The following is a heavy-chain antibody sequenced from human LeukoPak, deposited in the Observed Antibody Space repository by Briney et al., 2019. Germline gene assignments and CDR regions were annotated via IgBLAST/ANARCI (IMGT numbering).Heavy chain of an antibody. V-gene: IGHV3-7*01. Sequence: GGSLRLSCAGSGFTFSSYWMSWVRQAPGKGLEWVANIKQGGSEKHYVDSVKGRFTISRDNAKNSLFLQMNSLRAEDTAVYFCARVKQQLVRLLGRDTTYYYYYYMDVWGKGTTVTVSS. CDR3: ARVKQQLVRLLGRDTTYYYYYYMDV. CDR2: IKQGGSEK. D-gene: IGHD6-13*01. J-gene: IGHJ6*03. CDR1: GFTFSSYW.